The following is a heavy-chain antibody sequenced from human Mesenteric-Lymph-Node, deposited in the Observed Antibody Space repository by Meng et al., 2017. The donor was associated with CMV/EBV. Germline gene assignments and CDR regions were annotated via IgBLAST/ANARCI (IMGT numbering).Heavy chain of an antibody. V-gene: IGHV1-8*01. CDR2: MNLNSGNT. CDR1: GYTFPSFD. CDR3: ARRSPIYYGAFDL. J-gene: IGHJ3*01. Sequence: ASVKVSCKAFGYTFPSFDINWVRQATGQGLEWVGWMNLNSGNTGYAPKFQGRVTFTRATSVSTAYMELSSLRSEDTAIYYCARRSPIYYGAFDLWGQGTMVTVSS. D-gene: IGHD3-10*01.